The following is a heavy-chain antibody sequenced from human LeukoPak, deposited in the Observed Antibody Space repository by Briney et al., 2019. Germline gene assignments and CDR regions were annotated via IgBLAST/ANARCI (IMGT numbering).Heavy chain of an antibody. V-gene: IGHV3-11*04. CDR1: GFSFSDYY. D-gene: IGHD3-10*01. J-gene: IGHJ4*02. CDR3: ARDWNGSGSPNDF. Sequence: PGGSLRLSCAASGFSFSDYYMSWIRQAPGKGPEWVSHISDSGSTINYADSVKGRFTISRDNAKNSLYLQMNSLRAEDTAVYYCARDWNGSGSPNDFWGQGTLVTVSS. CDR2: ISDSGSTI.